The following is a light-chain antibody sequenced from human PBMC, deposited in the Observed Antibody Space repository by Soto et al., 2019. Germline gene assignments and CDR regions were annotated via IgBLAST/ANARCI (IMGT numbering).Light chain of an antibody. CDR2: DVS. Sequence: QCALTQPASVSGSPGQSITVSCTGTSNDVGAYNYVSWYQQHPGTAPKLMIYDVSNRPSGVSNRFSGSKSGNTASLTISGLQAEDEADYYCTSYTSSRTDVFGTGTKLTVL. J-gene: IGLJ1*01. CDR1: SNDVGAYNY. CDR3: TSYTSSRTDV. V-gene: IGLV2-14*03.